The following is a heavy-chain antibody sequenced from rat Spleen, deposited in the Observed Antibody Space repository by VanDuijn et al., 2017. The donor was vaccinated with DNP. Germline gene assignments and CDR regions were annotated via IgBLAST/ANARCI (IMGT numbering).Heavy chain of an antibody. J-gene: IGHJ4*01. Sequence: EVHLVESGGGLVQPGGSLKISCEASGFTFSDYDMAWVRQAPTKGLEWVAAINSDGLVTYHRDSVTGRLTISRDNAKNTLYLQVDSLRSEDTATYYCARHMDTGPYYAMDVWGQGISVTVSS. CDR3: ARHMDTGPYYAMDV. CDR2: INSDGLVT. CDR1: GFTFSDYD. D-gene: IGHD4-1*01. V-gene: IGHV5-7*01.